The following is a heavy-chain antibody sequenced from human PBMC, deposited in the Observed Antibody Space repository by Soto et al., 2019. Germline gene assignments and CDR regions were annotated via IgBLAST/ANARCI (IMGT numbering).Heavy chain of an antibody. Sequence: SETLSLTCTVSGGSISSYYWSWIRQSAGKGLEWIGRIYNGGNTQYNPSLKSRVTMSADASKNQFSLRLNSVTAADTAVYYCARDGSDSYGLDVWGQGTTVTVSS. V-gene: IGHV4-4*07. CDR3: ARDGSDSYGLDV. J-gene: IGHJ6*02. CDR2: IYNGGNT. CDR1: GGSISSYY. D-gene: IGHD3-10*01.